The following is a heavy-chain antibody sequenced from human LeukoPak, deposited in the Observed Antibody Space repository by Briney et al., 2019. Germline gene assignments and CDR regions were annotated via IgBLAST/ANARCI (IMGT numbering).Heavy chain of an antibody. D-gene: IGHD3-22*01. J-gene: IGHJ4*02. V-gene: IGHV1-69*04. CDR1: GGTFSSYA. CDR3: ARGLSYDSSGYEVY. Sequence: ASVKVSCKASGGTFSSYAISWVRQAPGQGLEWMGRIIPILGIANYAQKFQGRVTITADKSTSTAYMELSSLRSEDTAVYYCARGLSYDSSGYEVYWGQGTLVTVSS. CDR2: IIPILGIA.